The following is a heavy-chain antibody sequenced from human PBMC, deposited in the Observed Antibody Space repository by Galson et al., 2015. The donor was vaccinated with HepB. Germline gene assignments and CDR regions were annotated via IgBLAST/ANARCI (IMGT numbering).Heavy chain of an antibody. V-gene: IGHV2-5*01. CDR1: GFSLSTSGVG. Sequence: PALVKPTQTLTLTCTFSGFSLSTSGVGVGWIRQPPGKALEWLALIYWNDDKRYSPSLKSRLTITKDTSKNQVVLTMTNMGPVDTATYYCARGNNYDFWSGYRQRYNWFDPWGQGTLVTVSS. CDR3: ARGNNYDFWSGYRQRYNWFDP. J-gene: IGHJ5*02. D-gene: IGHD3-3*01. CDR2: IYWNDDK.